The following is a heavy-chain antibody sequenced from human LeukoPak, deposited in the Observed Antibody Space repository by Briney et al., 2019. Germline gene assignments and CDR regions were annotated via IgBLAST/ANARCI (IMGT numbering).Heavy chain of an antibody. CDR2: IYYSGST. V-gene: IGHV4-39*01. D-gene: IGHD6-13*01. J-gene: IGHJ5*02. CDR1: GGSISSSNYY. Sequence: SETLSLTCTVSGGSISSSNYYWGWIRQPPGKGLEWIESIYYSGSTYYNPSLKSRVTISVDTSKNQFSLKLSSVTAADTAVYYCARSYSSSWHSFDPWGQGTLVTVSS. CDR3: ARSYSSSWHSFDP.